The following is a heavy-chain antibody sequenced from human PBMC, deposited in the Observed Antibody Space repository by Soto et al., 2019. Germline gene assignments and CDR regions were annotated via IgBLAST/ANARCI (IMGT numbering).Heavy chain of an antibody. Sequence: SETLSLTCTVSGGSIRDYYWSWFRQPPGKGLEWIGYIHYTGSTNYSPSLKSRVTISVDTSKNQFSLRLNSVTAADTAVYFCARDGSGYYHFLDAWGQGTPVTVSS. CDR2: IHYTGST. D-gene: IGHD3-22*01. J-gene: IGHJ5*02. CDR3: ARDGSGYYHFLDA. CDR1: GGSIRDYY. V-gene: IGHV4-59*01.